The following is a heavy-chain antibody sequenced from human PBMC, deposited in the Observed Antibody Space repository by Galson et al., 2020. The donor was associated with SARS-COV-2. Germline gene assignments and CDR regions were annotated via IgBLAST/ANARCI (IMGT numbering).Heavy chain of an antibody. Sequence: GGSLRLSCAASGFPFSSYAMSWVRQAPGKGLEWVSAISGSGGSTYYADSVKGRFTISRDNSKNTLYLQMNSLRAEDTAVYYCAKDAVLRYFDWSIKFHLALYYYGMDVWGQGTTVTVSS. D-gene: IGHD3-9*01. CDR1: GFPFSSYA. CDR3: AKDAVLRYFDWSIKFHLALYYYGMDV. CDR2: ISGSGGST. V-gene: IGHV3-23*01. J-gene: IGHJ6*02.